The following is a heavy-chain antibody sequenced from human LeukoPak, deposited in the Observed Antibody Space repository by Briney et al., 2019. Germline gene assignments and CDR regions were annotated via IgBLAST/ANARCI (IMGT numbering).Heavy chain of an antibody. CDR1: GGTFSSYA. D-gene: IGHD5-18*01. CDR2: IIPIFGTA. J-gene: IGHJ5*02. CDR3: AREAQLWSSSDWFDP. Sequence: GASVKVSCKASGGTFSSYAISWVRQAPGQGLEWMGGIIPIFGTANYAQKFQGRVTITADESTSTAYMELSSLRSEDTAVYYCAREAQLWSSSDWFDPWGQGTLVTVSS. V-gene: IGHV1-69*13.